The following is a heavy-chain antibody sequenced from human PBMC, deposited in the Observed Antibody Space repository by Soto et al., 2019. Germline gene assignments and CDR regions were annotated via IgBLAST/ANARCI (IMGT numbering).Heavy chain of an antibody. Sequence: GESLKISCNGSGYSFTSYCIGWVLQMPGKGLEWMGIIYPGDSDTRYSPSFQGQVTISADKSISTAYLQWSSLKASDTAMYYCARLDYYDSSGYPDVWGQGTTVTVSS. CDR1: GYSFTSYC. CDR3: ARLDYYDSSGYPDV. CDR2: IYPGDSDT. V-gene: IGHV5-51*01. D-gene: IGHD3-22*01. J-gene: IGHJ6*02.